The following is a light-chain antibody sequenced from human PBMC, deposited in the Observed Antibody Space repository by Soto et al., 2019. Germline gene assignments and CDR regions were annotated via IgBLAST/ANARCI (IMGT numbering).Light chain of an antibody. J-gene: IGKJ1*01. CDR1: QSVSSSY. CDR3: QQYGSPFRT. CDR2: GAS. V-gene: IGKV3-20*01. Sequence: VLTLSSGTLSLTPGGRATLSCRASQSVSSSYLAWYQQKPGQAPRLLIYGASSRATGIPDRFSGSGSGTDFTLTIIRLEPEDFTVYYCQQYGSPFRTFCQGGKVDIK.